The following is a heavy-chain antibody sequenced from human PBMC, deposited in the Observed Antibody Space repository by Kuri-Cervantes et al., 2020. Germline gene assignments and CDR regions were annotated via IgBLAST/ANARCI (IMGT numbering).Heavy chain of an antibody. Sequence: GGSLRLCCAASGFTFSSYWMSWVRQAPGKGLEWVANIKQDGSEKYYVDSVKGRFTISRDNAKNSLYLQMNSLRAEAAAVYYCARDPIYYYDSSGYYPTHWYFDLWGRGTLVTVSS. CDR3: ARDPIYYYDSSGYYPTHWYFDL. V-gene: IGHV3-7*03. CDR1: GFTFSSYW. J-gene: IGHJ2*01. D-gene: IGHD3-22*01. CDR2: IKQDGSEK.